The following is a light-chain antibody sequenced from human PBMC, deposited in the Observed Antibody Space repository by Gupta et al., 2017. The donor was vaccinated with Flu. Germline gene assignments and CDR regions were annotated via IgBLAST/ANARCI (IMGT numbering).Light chain of an antibody. CDR1: GGVVYSNGSRF. Sequence: SGRLSGGVVYSNGSRFLHWFQQRPGQSPGRLIYNVSKRGSGVPDRFGGSGSCTGFTLRISRVEAEDVRVYYCMHGAHWPWAFGQGTKVEIK. CDR2: NVS. V-gene: IGKV2-30*01. J-gene: IGKJ1*01. CDR3: MHGAHWPWA.